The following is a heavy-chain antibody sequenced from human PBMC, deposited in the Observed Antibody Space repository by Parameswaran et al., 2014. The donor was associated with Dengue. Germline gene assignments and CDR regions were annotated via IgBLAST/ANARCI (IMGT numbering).Heavy chain of an antibody. CDR2: MNPNSGNT. V-gene: IGHV1-8*01. CDR3: ARGPGSSWYKSLYYYGMDA. J-gene: IGHJ6*02. D-gene: IGHD6-13*01. Sequence: WVRQAPGQGLEWMGWMNPNSGNTGYAQKFQGRVTMTRNTSISTAYMELSSLRSEDTAVYYCARGPGSSWYKSLYYYGMDAWGQGTLVTVSS.